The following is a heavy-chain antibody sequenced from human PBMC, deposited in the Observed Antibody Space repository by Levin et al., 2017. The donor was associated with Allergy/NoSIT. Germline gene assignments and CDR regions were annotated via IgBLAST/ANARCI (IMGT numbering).Heavy chain of an antibody. CDR2: IYSSGSA. CDR3: ARAEVGSEH. D-gene: IGHD3-10*01. J-gene: IGHJ4*02. CDR1: GGSISSGSYY. Sequence: SETLSLTCKVSGGSISSGSYYWSWIRQPAAKGLEWIGRIYSSGSANYNPSLKSRVTISVDTSKNQFSLKLSSVTAADTAVYYCARAEVGSEHWGQGTMVTVSS. V-gene: IGHV4-61*02.